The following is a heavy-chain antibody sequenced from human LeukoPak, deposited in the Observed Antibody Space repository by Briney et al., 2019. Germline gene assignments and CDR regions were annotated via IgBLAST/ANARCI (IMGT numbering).Heavy chain of an antibody. CDR1: GGSISSSSYY. V-gene: IGHV4-39*07. D-gene: IGHD1-26*01. J-gene: IGHJ4*02. CDR2: IYYSGST. Sequence: SETLSLTCTVSGGSISSSSYYWGWIRRPPGKGLEWIGSIYYSGSTYYNPSLKSRVTISVDTSKNQFSLKLSSVTAADTAVYYCARAVGAQAYWGQGTLVTVSS. CDR3: ARAVGAQAY.